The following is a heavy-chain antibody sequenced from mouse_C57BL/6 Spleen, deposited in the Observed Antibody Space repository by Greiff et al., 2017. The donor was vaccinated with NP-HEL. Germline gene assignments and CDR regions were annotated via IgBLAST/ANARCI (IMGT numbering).Heavy chain of an antibody. Sequence: EVQLVESEGGLVQPGSSMKLSCTASGFTFSDYYMAWVRQVPEKGLEWVANINYDGSSTYYLDSLKSRFIISRDNAKNILYLQMSSLKSEDTATYYCARDRSSYWYFDVWGTGTTVTVSS. CDR2: INYDGSST. J-gene: IGHJ1*03. D-gene: IGHD1-1*01. CDR3: ARDRSSYWYFDV. V-gene: IGHV5-16*01. CDR1: GFTFSDYY.